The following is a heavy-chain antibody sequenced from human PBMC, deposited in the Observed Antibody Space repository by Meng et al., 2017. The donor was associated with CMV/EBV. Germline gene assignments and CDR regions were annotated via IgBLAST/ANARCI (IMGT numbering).Heavy chain of an antibody. CDR2: INHSGST. V-gene: IGHV4-34*01. CDR1: GGSFSGYY. Sequence: SETLSLTCTVYGGSFSGYYWSWIRQPPGKGLEWIGEINHSGSTNYNPSLKSRFTISVDKSKNQFSLKLSFVTAADTAVYYCARGRPHRIRQLVRVYYFDYWGQGTLVTVSS. D-gene: IGHD6-13*01. J-gene: IGHJ4*02. CDR3: ARGRPHRIRQLVRVYYFDY.